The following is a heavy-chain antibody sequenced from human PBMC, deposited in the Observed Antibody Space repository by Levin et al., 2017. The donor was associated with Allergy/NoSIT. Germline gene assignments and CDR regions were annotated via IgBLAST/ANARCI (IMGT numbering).Heavy chain of an antibody. CDR1: GFTFSNYW. V-gene: IGHV3-74*01. CDR2: INGDGDRT. CDR3: ARIVASTPGPDV. Sequence: GESLKISCAASGFTFSNYWMHWVRQTPGKGLVWVSNINGDGDRTNYADSVKGRFTISRDNAKNTLYLQMNSLRAEDTAVYYCARIVASTPGPDVWGQGTTVTVSS. D-gene: IGHD2-15*01. J-gene: IGHJ6*02.